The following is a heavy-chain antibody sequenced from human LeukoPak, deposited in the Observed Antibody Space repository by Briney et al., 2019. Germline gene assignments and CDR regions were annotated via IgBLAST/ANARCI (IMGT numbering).Heavy chain of an antibody. J-gene: IGHJ4*02. CDR3: ARELSGSISRHFDY. V-gene: IGHV3-74*01. CDR2: INTDGNIT. CDR1: GFTFSNXW. D-gene: IGHD2-15*01. Sequence: GGSLRLSCAASGFTFSNXWMHWVRQAPGKGPGWVSGINTDGNITTYADSVKGRFSISRDNAKNALYLQMNSLRAEDTAVFYCARELSGSISRHFDYWGRGTLVTVSS.